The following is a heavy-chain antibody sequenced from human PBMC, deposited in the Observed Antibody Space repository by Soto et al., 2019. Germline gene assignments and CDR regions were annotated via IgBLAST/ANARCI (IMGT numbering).Heavy chain of an antibody. D-gene: IGHD4-17*01. CDR3: ATDDYGAYAS. V-gene: IGHV1-2*02. CDR2: VDPRSGAT. J-gene: IGHJ5*01. Sequence: ASVKVSCKPFGYSFTAYYIHWVRQAPGQGLECMGWVDPRSGATKYAQRFPGRVIMTRETSVHTLYMELSALTSDDTAVYYCATDDYGAYASWGQGTLVTVSS. CDR1: GYSFTAYY.